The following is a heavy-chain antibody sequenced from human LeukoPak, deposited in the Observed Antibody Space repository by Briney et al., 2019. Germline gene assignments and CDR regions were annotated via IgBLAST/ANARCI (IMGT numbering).Heavy chain of an antibody. CDR2: IKPNNGDT. CDR3: AALGESYANLTYYYYMDV. D-gene: IGHD3-16*01. V-gene: IGHV1-2*02. J-gene: IGHJ6*03. Sequence: AASVKVSCKASGYTFTDYYMHWVRQAPGQGLEWMGWIKPNNGDTNYVKKFQGRVTMTRDTYISTAYMELSRLSSDDTAMYYCAALGESYANLTYYYYMDVWGTGTTVTVSS. CDR1: GYTFTDYY.